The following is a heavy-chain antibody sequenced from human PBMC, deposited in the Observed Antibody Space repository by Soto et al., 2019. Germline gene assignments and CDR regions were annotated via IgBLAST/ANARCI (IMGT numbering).Heavy chain of an antibody. Sequence: XGSLKISCSAAGFTFRTYWMHWVRQAPGKGLVWVSRIKSEGSSTSYADSVKGRFTITRDNAKNTLYLQMNSLRVEDTAVYYCARSDWFDPWGQGNLVTVSS. CDR1: GFTFRTYW. J-gene: IGHJ5*02. CDR3: ARSDWFDP. CDR2: IKSEGSST. V-gene: IGHV3-74*01.